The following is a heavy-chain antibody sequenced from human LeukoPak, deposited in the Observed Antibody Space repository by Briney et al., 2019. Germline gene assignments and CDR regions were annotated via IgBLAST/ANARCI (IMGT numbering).Heavy chain of an antibody. CDR3: AKVAAVELYFYYGVDV. Sequence: GGSLRLSCAASGFTFSSYSMSWVRQAPGKGLEWVSSISSSSSYIYNADSVKGRFTISRDNAKNSLFLQMNSLRAEDTAVYYCAKVAAVELYFYYGVDVWGQGTTATVSS. V-gene: IGHV3-21*01. J-gene: IGHJ6*02. CDR2: ISSSSSYI. CDR1: GFTFSSYS. D-gene: IGHD1-7*01.